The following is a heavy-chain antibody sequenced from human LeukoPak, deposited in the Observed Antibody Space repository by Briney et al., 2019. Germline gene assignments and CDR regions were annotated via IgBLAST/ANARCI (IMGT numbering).Heavy chain of an antibody. Sequence: GGSLRLSCAPSGFTFSSYSMNWVRQAPGKGLEWVSSISSSTSYIYYADSVKGRFTISRDNAKNSLYLQMNSLRAEDTAVYYCARVEFYYDSSGYHRPFDYWGQGTLVTVSS. CDR2: ISSSTSYI. D-gene: IGHD3-22*01. CDR1: GFTFSSYS. CDR3: ARVEFYYDSSGYHRPFDY. J-gene: IGHJ4*02. V-gene: IGHV3-21*01.